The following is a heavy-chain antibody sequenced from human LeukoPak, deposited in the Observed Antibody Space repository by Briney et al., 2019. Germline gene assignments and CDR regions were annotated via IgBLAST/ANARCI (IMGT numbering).Heavy chain of an antibody. V-gene: IGHV3-30*03. CDR1: GFTFSSYG. CDR2: ISYDGSNK. J-gene: IGHJ5*02. Sequence: PGGSLRLSCAASGFTFSSYGMHWVRQAPGKGLEWVAVISYDGSNKYYADSVKGRFAISRDNSKNTLYLQMNSLRAGDTAVYYRAREHTGIAARPAGWFDPWGQGTLVTVSS. D-gene: IGHD6-6*01. CDR3: AREHTGIAARPAGWFDP.